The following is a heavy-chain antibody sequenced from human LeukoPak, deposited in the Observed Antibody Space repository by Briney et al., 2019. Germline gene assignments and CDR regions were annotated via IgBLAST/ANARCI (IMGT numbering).Heavy chain of an antibody. CDR1: GFTFSSYA. J-gene: IGHJ4*02. CDR2: ISSNGGST. V-gene: IGHV3-64*04. CDR3: AKGGKWDVTPFDY. Sequence: GGSLRLSCSASGFTFSSYAMHWVRQAPGKGLEYVSAISSNGGSTYYADSVKGRFTISRDNSKNTLYLQVNSLRAEDTAVYYCAKGGKWDVTPFDYWGQGTLVTVSS. D-gene: IGHD1-26*01.